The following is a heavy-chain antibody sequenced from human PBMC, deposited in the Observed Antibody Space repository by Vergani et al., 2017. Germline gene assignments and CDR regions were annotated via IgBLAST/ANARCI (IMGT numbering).Heavy chain of an antibody. J-gene: IGHJ4*02. Sequence: QVQLQQWGAGLLKPSETLSLTCAVYGGPFSGYYWSWIRRPPGKGLEWIGEINHSGSTNYNPSRKSRVTISVDTSKNQFSLKLSSVTAADTSVYYWARGHINSGRFDYWGQGTLVTVSS. D-gene: IGHD1-26*01. V-gene: IGHV4-34*01. CDR1: GGPFSGYY. CDR3: ARGHINSGRFDY. CDR2: INHSGST.